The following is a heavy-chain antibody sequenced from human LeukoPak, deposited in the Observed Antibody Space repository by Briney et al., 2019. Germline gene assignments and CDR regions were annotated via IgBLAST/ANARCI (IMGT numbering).Heavy chain of an antibody. Sequence: GGSLTLSCAASGFTFSNHWLHWVRQAPGKGLVWVSRINGDGTSTNYAASVKGRFTISRDNAESTVYLQMNSLRAEDTAVYYCARTGSGGDLDIWGQGTMVTVSS. CDR2: INGDGTST. D-gene: IGHD2-15*01. CDR1: GFTFSNHW. V-gene: IGHV3-74*01. CDR3: ARTGSGGDLDI. J-gene: IGHJ3*02.